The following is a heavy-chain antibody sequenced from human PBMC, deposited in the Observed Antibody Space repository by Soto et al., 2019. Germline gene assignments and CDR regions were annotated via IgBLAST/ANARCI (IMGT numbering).Heavy chain of an antibody. D-gene: IGHD6-19*01. CDR2: ISAYNGNT. CDR1: GYTFTSYG. CDR3: ARDSGLSEKMYYFDY. J-gene: IGHJ4*02. Sequence: GASVKVSCKASGYTFTSYGIIWVRQAPGQGLEWMGWISAYNGNTNYAQKLQGRVTMTTDTSTSTAYMELRSLRSDDTAVYYCARDSGLSEKMYYFDYWGQGTLVTVSS. V-gene: IGHV1-18*01.